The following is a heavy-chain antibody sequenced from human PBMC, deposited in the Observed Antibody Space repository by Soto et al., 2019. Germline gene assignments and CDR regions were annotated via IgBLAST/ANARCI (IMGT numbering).Heavy chain of an antibody. Sequence: GGSLRLSCAASGFPFDDYAMHLVRQVPGKGLEWVSGINLNSGSIGYGDSVKGRFAISRDNAKNSLHLQMNSLSAEDTAFYYCVKDESINWYSGHFRHWGQGTLVTVSS. CDR2: INLNSGSI. D-gene: IGHD6-13*01. CDR3: VKDESINWYSGHFRH. J-gene: IGHJ1*01. CDR1: GFPFDDYA. V-gene: IGHV3-9*01.